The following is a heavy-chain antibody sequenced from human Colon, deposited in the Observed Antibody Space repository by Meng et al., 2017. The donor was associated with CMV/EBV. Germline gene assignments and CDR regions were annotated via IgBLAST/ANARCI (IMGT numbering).Heavy chain of an antibody. CDR1: DGSISSSSYY. D-gene: IGHD5-12*01. CDR3: ARESLPVASRANYLDY. Sequence: SETLSLTCIVSDGSISSSSYYWGWIRQPPGKGLEWIASIYYSGSTYYNPSPKSRVTISIDTSKNQFSLKLSSVTAADTAVYYCARESLPVASRANYLDYWGQGTLVTVSS. CDR2: IYYSGST. V-gene: IGHV4-39*07. J-gene: IGHJ4*02.